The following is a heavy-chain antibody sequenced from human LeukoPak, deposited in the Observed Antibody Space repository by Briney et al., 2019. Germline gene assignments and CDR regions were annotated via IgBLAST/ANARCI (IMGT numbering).Heavy chain of an antibody. J-gene: IGHJ4*02. Sequence: PSQTLSLTCAVSGGSISSGGYSWSWIRQPPGKGLEWIGYIYHSGSTYYNPPLKSRVTISVDRSKNQFSLKLSSVTAADTAVYYCARGPRYCSSTSCAPLFDYWGQGTLVTVSS. V-gene: IGHV4-30-2*01. CDR3: ARGPRYCSSTSCAPLFDY. CDR2: IYHSGST. D-gene: IGHD2-2*01. CDR1: GGSISSGGYS.